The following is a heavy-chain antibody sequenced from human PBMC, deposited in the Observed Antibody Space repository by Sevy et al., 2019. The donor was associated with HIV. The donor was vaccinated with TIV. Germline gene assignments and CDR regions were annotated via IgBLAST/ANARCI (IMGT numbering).Heavy chain of an antibody. Sequence: GGFLRLSCAASGFTFSSYAMNWVRQAPGKGLEWVSAISGSGGSTYYADSVKGRFTISRDNSKNTLYLQMNSLRAEDTAVYYCAKEKVYYDSRYFDYWGQGTLVTVSS. CDR3: AKEKVYYDSRYFDY. CDR2: ISGSGGST. CDR1: GFTFSSYA. J-gene: IGHJ4*02. V-gene: IGHV3-23*01. D-gene: IGHD3-22*01.